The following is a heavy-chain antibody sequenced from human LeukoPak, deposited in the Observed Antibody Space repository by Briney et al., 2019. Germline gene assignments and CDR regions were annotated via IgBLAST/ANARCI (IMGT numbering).Heavy chain of an antibody. CDR1: GGSISSSSYY. V-gene: IGHV4-39*07. J-gene: IGHJ6*02. Sequence: KPSETLSLTCTVSGGSISSSSYYWGWIRQPPGKGLEWIGSIYYSGSTYYNPSLKSRVTISVVTSKNQFSLKLSSVTAADTAVYYCARETMIWYHGMDVWGQGTTVTVSS. CDR3: ARETMIWYHGMDV. CDR2: IYYSGST. D-gene: IGHD3-22*01.